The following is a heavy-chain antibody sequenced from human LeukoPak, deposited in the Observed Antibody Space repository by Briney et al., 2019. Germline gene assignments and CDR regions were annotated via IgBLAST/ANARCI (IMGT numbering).Heavy chain of an antibody. CDR3: ARITMVRGVIIPDYYYYYMDV. CDR2: IYYSGST. Sequence: SETLSLTCTVSGGSISSYYWSWIQQPPGKGLEWIGYIYYSGSTNYNPSLKSQVTISVDTSKNQFSLKLSSVTAADTAVYYCARITMVRGVIIPDYYYYYMDVWGKGTTVTISS. J-gene: IGHJ6*03. CDR1: GGSISSYY. D-gene: IGHD3-10*01. V-gene: IGHV4-59*01.